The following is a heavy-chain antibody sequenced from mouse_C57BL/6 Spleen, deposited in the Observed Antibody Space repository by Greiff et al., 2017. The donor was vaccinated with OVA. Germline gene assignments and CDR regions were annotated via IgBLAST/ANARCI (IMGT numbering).Heavy chain of an antibody. CDR2: IDPSDSET. J-gene: IGHJ4*01. CDR3: ATRTAQATSFYAMDY. Sequence: QVQLQQPGAELVRPGSSVKLSCKASGYTFTSYWMHWVKQRPIQGLEWIGNIDPSDSETHYNQKFKDKATLTGDKSSSTAYMQLSSLTSEDSAVYYCATRTAQATSFYAMDYWGQGTSVTVSS. D-gene: IGHD3-2*02. CDR1: GYTFTSYW. V-gene: IGHV1-52*01.